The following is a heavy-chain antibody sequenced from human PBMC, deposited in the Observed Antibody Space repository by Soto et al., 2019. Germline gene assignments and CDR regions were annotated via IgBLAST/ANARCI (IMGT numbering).Heavy chain of an antibody. CDR2: INHSGST. D-gene: IGHD4-17*01. Sequence: QVQLQQWGAGLLKPSETLSLTCAVYGGSFSGYYWSWIRQPPGKGLEWIGEINHSGSTNYNPSLKSRVTISVDTSKNQFSLKLSAVTAADTAVYYCAAGTVTTWTGGIVDMDVWGQGTTVTVSS. V-gene: IGHV4-34*01. J-gene: IGHJ6*02. CDR1: GGSFSGYY. CDR3: AAGTVTTWTGGIVDMDV.